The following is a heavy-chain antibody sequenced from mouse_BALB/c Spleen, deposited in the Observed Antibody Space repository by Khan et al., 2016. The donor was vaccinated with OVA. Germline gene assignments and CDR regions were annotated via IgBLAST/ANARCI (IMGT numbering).Heavy chain of an antibody. J-gene: IGHJ3*01. CDR2: INPNNGDS. D-gene: IGHD2-1*01. Sequence: QVQLQQPGAELVKPGTSVKISCKASGYTFTSYYMYWVKQRPGQGLEWIGGINPNNGDSNFNEKFKSKATLTVDKSSSTAYMQLGILTSEDSAVYDCERSGYGNPVAYWGQGTLVTVSA. CDR1: GYTFTSYY. CDR3: ERSGYGNPVAY. V-gene: IGHV1S81*02.